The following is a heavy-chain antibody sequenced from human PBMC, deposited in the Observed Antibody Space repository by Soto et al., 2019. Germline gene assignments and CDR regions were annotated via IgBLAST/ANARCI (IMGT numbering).Heavy chain of an antibody. V-gene: IGHV3-15*01. CDR1: GFTFSNAW. CDR2: IKSKTDGGTT. CDR3: TTGMTTVNSDFEY. J-gene: IGHJ4*02. Sequence: GWSLRLSCAASGFTFSNAWMSLVRQAPGKGLEWVGRIKSKTDGGTTDYAAPVKGRFTISRDDSKNTLYLQMNSLKTEDTAVYYCTTGMTTVNSDFEYWGKGTLVTVS. D-gene: IGHD4-17*01.